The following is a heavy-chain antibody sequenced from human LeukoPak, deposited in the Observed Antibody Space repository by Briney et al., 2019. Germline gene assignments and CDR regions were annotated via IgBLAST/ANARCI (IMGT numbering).Heavy chain of an antibody. V-gene: IGHV1-24*01. J-gene: IGHJ4*02. CDR1: GYTLTELS. CDR3: ATYYGSGRNYFDY. D-gene: IGHD3-10*01. Sequence: ASVKVSCKVSGYTLTELSMHWVRQAPGKGLEWMGGLDPEDGETIYAQKFQGRVTMTEDTSTDTAYMELSSLRSEDTAVYYCATYYGSGRNYFDYWGQGTLVTVSS. CDR2: LDPEDGET.